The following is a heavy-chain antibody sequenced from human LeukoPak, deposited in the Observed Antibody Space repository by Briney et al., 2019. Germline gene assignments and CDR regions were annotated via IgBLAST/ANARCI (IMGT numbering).Heavy chain of an antibody. CDR1: GFTFSNYE. J-gene: IGHJ3*02. D-gene: IGHD6-13*01. V-gene: IGHV3-48*03. CDR2: ISSSGSTV. Sequence: GGSLRLSCAASGFTFSNYEMNWVRQAPGKGLEWVSNISSSGSTVYYADSVKGRFTISRDNAKNSLYLQMNSLRAEDTAVYYCATAKGRAIAFDIWGQGTMVTVSS. CDR3: ATAKGRAIAFDI.